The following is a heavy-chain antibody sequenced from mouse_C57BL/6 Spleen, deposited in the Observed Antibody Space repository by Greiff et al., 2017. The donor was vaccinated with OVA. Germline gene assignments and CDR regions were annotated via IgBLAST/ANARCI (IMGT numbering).Heavy chain of an antibody. J-gene: IGHJ2*01. Sequence: QVQLQQPGAELVKPGASVKLSCKASGYTFTSYWMHWVKQRPGQGLEWIGIIHPNSGSTNYNEKFKSKATLTVDKSSSTAYMQLSSLTSEDSAVYYCAKTAQALDYWGQGTTLTVSS. V-gene: IGHV1-64*01. CDR2: IHPNSGST. CDR3: AKTAQALDY. CDR1: GYTFTSYW. D-gene: IGHD3-2*02.